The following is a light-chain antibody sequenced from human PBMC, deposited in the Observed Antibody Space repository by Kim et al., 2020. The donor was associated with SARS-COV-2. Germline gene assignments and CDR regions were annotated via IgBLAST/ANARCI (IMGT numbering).Light chain of an antibody. CDR1: QTIGN. CDR3: QQYNNWLWT. V-gene: IGKV3D-15*01. Sequence: IVLTQSPATLSVSPGERATLSCRASQTIGNLAWYQQRPGQAPRLLIYGTSARASGIPARFSGSGSGTDFTLTISSLQSEDSAIYYCQQYNNWLWTFGQGTKLEIK. CDR2: GTS. J-gene: IGKJ1*01.